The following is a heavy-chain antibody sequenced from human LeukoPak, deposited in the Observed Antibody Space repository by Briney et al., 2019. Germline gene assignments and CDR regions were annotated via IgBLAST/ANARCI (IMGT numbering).Heavy chain of an antibody. CDR3: AREKAVAGTSFDY. V-gene: IGHV3-30-3*01. CDR2: ISYDGSNK. Sequence: GGSLRLSCAASGFTFSSYAMHWVRQAPGKGLEWVAVISYDGSNKYYADSVKGRFTISRDNSKNTLYLQMNSLRAEDTAVYCCAREKAVAGTSFDYWGQGTLVTVSS. D-gene: IGHD6-19*01. J-gene: IGHJ4*02. CDR1: GFTFSSYA.